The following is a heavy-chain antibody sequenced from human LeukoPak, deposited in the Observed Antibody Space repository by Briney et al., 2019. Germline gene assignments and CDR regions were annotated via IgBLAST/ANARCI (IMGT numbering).Heavy chain of an antibody. Sequence: PGGSLRLSCAVSGFTFSSYGMSWVRQAPGKGLEWVSGIIGSGTVTYYTDSVKGRFTISRDNSNNTVYLQMNSLRAEDTAVYYCAKGSSSGTYYNHAFDVWGQGTMVTVSS. J-gene: IGHJ3*01. V-gene: IGHV3-23*01. D-gene: IGHD3-10*01. CDR2: IIGSGTVT. CDR3: AKGSSSGTYYNHAFDV. CDR1: GFTFSSYG.